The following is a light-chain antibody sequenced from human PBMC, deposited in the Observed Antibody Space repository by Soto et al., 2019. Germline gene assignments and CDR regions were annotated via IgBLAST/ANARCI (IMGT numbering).Light chain of an antibody. CDR2: LSS. Sequence: DIVMTQSPLSLPVTPGEPASISCTSSEGLLHSNGYNYVDWYLQKAGQSPQLLIYLSSNRASGVPDRFSGSGSGTDFTLKISRVETGDVGVNYCMQALETPTFGQGTRLEIK. CDR1: EGLLHSNGYNY. J-gene: IGKJ5*01. CDR3: MQALETPT. V-gene: IGKV2-28*01.